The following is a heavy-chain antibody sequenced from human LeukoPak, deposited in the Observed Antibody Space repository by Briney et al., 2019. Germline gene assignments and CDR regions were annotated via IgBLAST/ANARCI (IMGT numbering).Heavy chain of an antibody. CDR3: ARDSSRGLDWFDP. Sequence: GGSLRLSCAASGFTFSSYSMNWVRQAPGKGLEWVSSISSSSSYIYYADSVKGRFTISRDNAKNSLCLQMNSLRVEDTAVYYCARDSSRGLDWFDPWGQGTLVTVSS. CDR2: ISSSSSYI. D-gene: IGHD3-10*01. V-gene: IGHV3-21*06. CDR1: GFTFSSYS. J-gene: IGHJ5*02.